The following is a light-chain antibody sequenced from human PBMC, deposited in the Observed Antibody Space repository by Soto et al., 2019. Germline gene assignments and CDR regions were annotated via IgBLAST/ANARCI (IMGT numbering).Light chain of an antibody. CDR2: DDN. J-gene: IGLJ1*01. V-gene: IGLV1-51*01. CDR3: GSWDSSMSAYV. Sequence: QSVLTQPPSVSGAPGQTVSIPCSGSSSNIGAGYDVHWYQQLPGTAPKLLIYDDNKRPSGIPDRFSGSKSGTSATLGITGFQTGDEADYYCGSWDSSMSAYVFGTGTKVTVL. CDR1: SSNIGAGYD.